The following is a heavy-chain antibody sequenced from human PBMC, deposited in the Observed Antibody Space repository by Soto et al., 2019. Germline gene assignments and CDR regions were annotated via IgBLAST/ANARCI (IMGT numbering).Heavy chain of an antibody. V-gene: IGHV3-23*01. CDR2: ISGSGGST. D-gene: IGHD6-19*01. CDR3: AKDWGSSGWYAGAGSDAGYFQH. CDR1: GFTFSSYA. Sequence: GGSLRLSCAASGFTFSSYAMSWVRQAPGKGLEWVSAISGSGGSTYYADSVKGRFTISRDNSKNTLYLQMNSLRAEDTAVYYCAKDWGSSGWYAGAGSDAGYFQHWGQGTLVTVSS. J-gene: IGHJ1*01.